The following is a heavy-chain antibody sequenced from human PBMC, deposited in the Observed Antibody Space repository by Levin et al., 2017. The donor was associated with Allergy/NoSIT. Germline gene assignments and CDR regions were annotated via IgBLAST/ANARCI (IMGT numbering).Heavy chain of an antibody. D-gene: IGHD4-23*01. V-gene: IGHV3-7*01. CDR3: ARAAYTGNSDFGY. CDR2: IKPDGSQK. CDR1: GFTFSSFW. J-gene: IGHJ4*02. Sequence: TGGSLRLSCAASGFTFSSFWMSWVRQAPGKGLEWVANIKPDGSQKYYVDSIEGRFTISRDNAKNSLYLQMNSLRAEDTAVYYCARAAYTGNSDFGYWGQGTLVTVSS.